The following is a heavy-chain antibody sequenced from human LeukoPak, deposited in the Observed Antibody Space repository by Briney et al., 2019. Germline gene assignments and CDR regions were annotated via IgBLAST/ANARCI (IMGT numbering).Heavy chain of an antibody. CDR2: IYSGGST. Sequence: SGGSLRLSCAASGFTVSSNYMSWVRQAPGKGLEWVSVIYSGGSTYYADSVKGRFTISRHNSKNTLYLQKNSLRAEDAAVYYCARDTKQLGPAGMDVWGQGTTVTVSS. CDR3: ARDTKQLGPAGMDV. D-gene: IGHD5-18*01. V-gene: IGHV3-53*04. J-gene: IGHJ6*02. CDR1: GFTVSSNY.